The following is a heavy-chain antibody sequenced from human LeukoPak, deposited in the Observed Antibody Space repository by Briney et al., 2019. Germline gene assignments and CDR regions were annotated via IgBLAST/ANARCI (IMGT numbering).Heavy chain of an antibody. CDR3: ARVVLWFGEFSYMDV. Sequence: GGSLRLSCAASGFTFSSYSMNWVRQAPGKGLEWVSSISSSSSYIYYADSVKGRFTISRDNAKNTLYLQMNSLRAEDTAVYYCARVVLWFGEFSYMDVWGKGTTVTISS. CDR1: GFTFSSYS. D-gene: IGHD3-10*01. V-gene: IGHV3-21*01. J-gene: IGHJ6*03. CDR2: ISSSSSYI.